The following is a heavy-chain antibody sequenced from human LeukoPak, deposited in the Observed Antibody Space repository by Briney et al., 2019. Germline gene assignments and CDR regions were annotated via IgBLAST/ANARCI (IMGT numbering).Heavy chain of an antibody. D-gene: IGHD5-18*01. CDR3: ARGYSYGSHFDY. Sequence: GGSLRLSCAASGFTFSSYAMHWVRQAPGKGLEWVAVISYDGSNKYYADSVKGRFTISRDNAKNSLYLQMNSLRAEDTAVYYCARGYSYGSHFDYWGQGTLVTVSS. V-gene: IGHV3-30*04. CDR2: ISYDGSNK. CDR1: GFTFSSYA. J-gene: IGHJ4*02.